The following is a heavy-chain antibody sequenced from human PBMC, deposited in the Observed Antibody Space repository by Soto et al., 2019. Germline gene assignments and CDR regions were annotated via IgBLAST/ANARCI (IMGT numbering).Heavy chain of an antibody. D-gene: IGHD2-15*01. V-gene: IGHV4-39*07. CDR2: IYYSGST. Sequence: SETLSLTCTVPGGSISSSSYYWGWIRQPPGKGLEWIGSIYYSGSTYYNPSLKSRVTISVDTSKNQFSLKLSSVTAADTAVYYCARVPHLDIVVASYAFDIWAQGTMVPVSS. J-gene: IGHJ3*02. CDR1: GGSISSSSYY. CDR3: ARVPHLDIVVASYAFDI.